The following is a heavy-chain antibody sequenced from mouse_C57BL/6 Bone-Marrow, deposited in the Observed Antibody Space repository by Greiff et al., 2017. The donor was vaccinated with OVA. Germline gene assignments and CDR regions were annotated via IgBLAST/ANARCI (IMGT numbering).Heavy chain of an antibody. CDR2: ISNGGGNT. V-gene: IGHV5-12*01. Sequence: EVKLMESGGGLVQPGGSLKLSCAASGFTFSDFYMYWIRQTPEKRLEWVAHISNGGGNTYYPDTVKGRFTISRDNAKNTLYLQMSSLKSEDTAMYYCARLDAMDYWGQGTSVTVSA. CDR1: GFTFSDFY. J-gene: IGHJ4*01. CDR3: ARLDAMDY.